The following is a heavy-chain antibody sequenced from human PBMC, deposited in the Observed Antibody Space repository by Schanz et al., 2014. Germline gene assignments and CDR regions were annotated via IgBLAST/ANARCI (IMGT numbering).Heavy chain of an antibody. CDR3: ARGFDFWDR. Sequence: QVQLVQSGAELRKPGTSVKVSCKTSGYTFSNDDINWVRQAPGQGPEFMGWISTFRNEDTNSAQRFQGRLTMTTDTSNSTAYMELRSLRSDDTTVYYCARGFDFWDRWGQGTLVIVSS. J-gene: IGHJ4*02. CDR2: ISTFRNEDT. V-gene: IGHV1-18*01. CDR1: GYTFSNDD. D-gene: IGHD3-3*01.